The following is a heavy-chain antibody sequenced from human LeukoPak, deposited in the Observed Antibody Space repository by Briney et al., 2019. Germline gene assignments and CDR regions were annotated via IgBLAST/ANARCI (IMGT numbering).Heavy chain of an antibody. V-gene: IGHV4-38-2*02. J-gene: IGHJ5*02. Sequence: SETLSLTCTVSGYSISSGYYWGWIRQPPGKGLEWIGSIYHSGSTYYNPSLKSRVTISADTSKNQFSLKLSSVTAADTAVYYCAGQRITMVRGVIRGNWFDPWGQGTLVTVSS. CDR1: GYSISSGYY. CDR2: IYHSGST. CDR3: AGQRITMVRGVIRGNWFDP. D-gene: IGHD3-10*01.